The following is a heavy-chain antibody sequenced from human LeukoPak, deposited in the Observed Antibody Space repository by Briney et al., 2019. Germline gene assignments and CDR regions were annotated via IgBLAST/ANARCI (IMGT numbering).Heavy chain of an antibody. V-gene: IGHV3-21*01. J-gene: IGHJ4*02. CDR2: ITTSSDYI. CDR1: GFTFSTYF. Sequence: GGSLRLSCAASGFTFSTYFINWVRQAPGKGLEWVSSITTSSDYIYYADSVKGRFTISRDNAKNSLFLQMNSLRAEDTAVYYCARYDFWSAYPRYYFDYWGQGTLVTVSS. D-gene: IGHD3-3*01. CDR3: ARYDFWSAYPRYYFDY.